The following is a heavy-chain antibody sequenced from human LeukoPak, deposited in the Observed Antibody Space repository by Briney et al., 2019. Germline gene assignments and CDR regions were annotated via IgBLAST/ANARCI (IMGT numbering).Heavy chain of an antibody. D-gene: IGHD1-26*01. CDR1: GFTFHSYA. CDR2: ISDSGEST. V-gene: IGHV3-23*01. J-gene: IGHJ4*02. Sequence: PGGSLRPSCAASGFTFHSYAMTWVRQAPGKGLEWVSGISDSGESTNYADSVKGRFTISRDNSKNTLYLQMSSLRAEDTAVYYCAKAGWSWYFDYWGQGTLVTVSS. CDR3: AKAGWSWYFDY.